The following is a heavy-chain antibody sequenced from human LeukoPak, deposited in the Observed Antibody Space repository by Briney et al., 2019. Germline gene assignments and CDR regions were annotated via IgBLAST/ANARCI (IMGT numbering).Heavy chain of an antibody. Sequence: SETLSLTCAVYGGSFSGYYWSWIRQPPGKGLEWIGEINHSGSTNYNPSLKSRVTISVDTSKNQSSLKLSSVTAADTAVYYCARLAAAGSYWGQGTLVTVSS. CDR2: INHSGST. CDR1: GGSFSGYY. J-gene: IGHJ4*02. D-gene: IGHD6-13*01. V-gene: IGHV4-34*01. CDR3: ARLAAAGSY.